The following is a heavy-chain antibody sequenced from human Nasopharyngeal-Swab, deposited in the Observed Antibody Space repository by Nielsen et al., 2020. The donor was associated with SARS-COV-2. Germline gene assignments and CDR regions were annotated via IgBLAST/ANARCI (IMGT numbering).Heavy chain of an antibody. CDR3: ARDSDNGAIDY. D-gene: IGHD1-1*01. Sequence: ASAKLSCKASGYTFTRHNMHWVRQAPGQGLEWMAIFDPRGDSTSHAQKFQGRLTMTTDTTTSTVYMELSSLRSEDAAVYYCARDSDNGAIDYWGQGTLVTVSP. CDR1: GYTFTRHN. CDR2: FDPRGDST. V-gene: IGHV1-46*01. J-gene: IGHJ4*02.